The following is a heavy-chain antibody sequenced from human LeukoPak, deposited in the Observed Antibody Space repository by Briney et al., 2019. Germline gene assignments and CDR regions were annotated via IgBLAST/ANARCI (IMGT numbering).Heavy chain of an antibody. Sequence: GGSLRLSCAASGFTFSSYWMSWVRQAPGKGLEWVANIKQDGSEKYYVDSVKGRFTISRDNAKNSLYLQMNSLRAEDTAVYYCARDEGYSYGQTGYFDYWGQGTLVTVSS. CDR2: IKQDGSEK. CDR3: ARDEGYSYGQTGYFDY. CDR1: GFTFSSYW. D-gene: IGHD5-18*01. V-gene: IGHV3-7*03. J-gene: IGHJ4*02.